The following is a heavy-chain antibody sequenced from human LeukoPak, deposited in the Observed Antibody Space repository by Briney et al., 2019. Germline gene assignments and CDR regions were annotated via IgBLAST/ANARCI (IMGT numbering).Heavy chain of an antibody. D-gene: IGHD2-15*01. CDR1: GVSISSYY. CDR3: ARDVSVLGGWPNNNWFDP. V-gene: IGHV4-59*01. Sequence: SETLSLTCTVSGVSISSYYWSWIRQPPGKGLEWIGYIYYSGSTNYNPSLKSRVTISVDTSKNQFSLKLSSVTAADTAVYYCARDVSVLGGWPNNNWFDPWGQGTLVTVSS. J-gene: IGHJ5*02. CDR2: IYYSGST.